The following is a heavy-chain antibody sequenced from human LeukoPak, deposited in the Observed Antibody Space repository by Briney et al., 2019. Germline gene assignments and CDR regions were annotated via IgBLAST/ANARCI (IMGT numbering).Heavy chain of an antibody. D-gene: IGHD2-2*01. J-gene: IGHJ4*02. Sequence: GGSLRLSCVASGFTFSNYWMSWLRQAPGKGLEWMANIKEDGSVKYYVDSLEGRFTISRDNAKNSLYLQMNSLTAEDTAVYYCARDHAYQSFDYWGQGTLVTVSS. CDR3: ARDHAYQSFDY. CDR1: GFTFSNYW. CDR2: IKEDGSVK. V-gene: IGHV3-7*01.